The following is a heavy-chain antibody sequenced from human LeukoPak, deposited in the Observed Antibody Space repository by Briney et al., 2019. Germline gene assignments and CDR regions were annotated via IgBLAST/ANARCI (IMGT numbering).Heavy chain of an antibody. V-gene: IGHV3-30*18. CDR1: GVTFSSYG. CDR2: ISYDGSNK. D-gene: IGHD6-19*01. J-gene: IGHJ4*02. CDR3: AKDLRLVRVLDY. Sequence: GGSLRLSCAASGVTFSSYGMHWVRQAPGKGLEWVAVISYDGSNKYYADSVKGRFTISRDNSKNTLYLQMNSLRAEDTAVYYCAKDLRLVRVLDYWGQGTLVTVSS.